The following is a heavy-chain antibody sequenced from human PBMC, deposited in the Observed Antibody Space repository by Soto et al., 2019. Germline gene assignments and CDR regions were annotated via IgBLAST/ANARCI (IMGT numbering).Heavy chain of an antibody. CDR3: ARPLWRDDYNWGYFDL. CDR2: ISYDGSNK. CDR1: GFTFSSYA. Sequence: QVQLVESGGGVVQPGRSLRLSCAASGFTFSSYAMHWVRQAPGKGLEWVAVISYDGSNKYYADSVKGRFTISRDNSKNTLYLQMNSLRTEATAVYYCARPLWRDDYNWGYFDLWCGGTLVTVSS. D-gene: IGHD4-4*01. V-gene: IGHV3-30-3*01. J-gene: IGHJ2*01.